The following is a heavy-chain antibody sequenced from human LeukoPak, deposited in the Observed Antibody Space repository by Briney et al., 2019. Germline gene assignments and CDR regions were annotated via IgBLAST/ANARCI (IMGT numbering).Heavy chain of an antibody. CDR2: ISYDGSNK. CDR1: GFSFSSYA. CDR3: ARDSAVDTAMTTYYYYYGMDV. Sequence: PGGSLRLSCAASGFSFSSYAMHWVRQAPGKGLEWVAVISYDGSNKYYADSVKGRFTISRDNSKNTLYLQMNSLRAEDTAVYYCARDSAVDTAMTTYYYYYGMDVWGQGTTVTVSS. V-gene: IGHV3-30*04. D-gene: IGHD5-18*01. J-gene: IGHJ6*02.